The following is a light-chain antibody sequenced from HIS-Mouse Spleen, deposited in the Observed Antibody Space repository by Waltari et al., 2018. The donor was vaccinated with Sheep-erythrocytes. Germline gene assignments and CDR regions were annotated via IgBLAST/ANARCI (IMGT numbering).Light chain of an antibody. J-gene: IGLJ3*02. CDR2: DVS. Sequence: QSALTQPRSVSGSPGQSVTISCTGTSSHVGGYNYVSWYQQHPGKAPKLMIYDVSKRPSGVPDRFSGSKSGNTASLTISGLQAEDEADYYCCSYAGSSTPWVFGGGTKLTVL. CDR3: CSYAGSSTPWV. V-gene: IGLV2-11*01. CDR1: SSHVGGYNY.